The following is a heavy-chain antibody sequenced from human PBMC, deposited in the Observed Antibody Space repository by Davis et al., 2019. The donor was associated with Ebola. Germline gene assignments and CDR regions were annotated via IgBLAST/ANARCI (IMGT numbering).Heavy chain of an antibody. CDR2: INSDGSST. Sequence: GESLKISCAASGFTFSSYWMHWVRQAPGKGLVWVSRINSDGSSTSYADSVKGRFTISRDNAKNTLYLQMNSLRAEDTAVYYCARDGGWNGMDVWGQGTTVTVSS. CDR3: ARDGGWNGMDV. J-gene: IGHJ6*02. CDR1: GFTFSSYW. D-gene: IGHD6-19*01. V-gene: IGHV3-74*01.